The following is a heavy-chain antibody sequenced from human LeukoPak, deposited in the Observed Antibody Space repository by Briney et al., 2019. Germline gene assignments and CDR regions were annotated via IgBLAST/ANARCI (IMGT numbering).Heavy chain of an antibody. CDR2: IYYSGST. D-gene: IGHD3-22*01. CDR3: ARVGVDGSSGYPNWFDP. CDR1: GGSLSSSSYY. Sequence: SETLSLTCTVSGGSLSSSSYYWGWIRQPPGKGLEWIGSIYYSGSTYYNPSLKSRVTISVDTSKNQFSLKLSSVTAADTAVYYCARVGVDGSSGYPNWFDPWGQGTLVTVSS. V-gene: IGHV4-39*07. J-gene: IGHJ5*02.